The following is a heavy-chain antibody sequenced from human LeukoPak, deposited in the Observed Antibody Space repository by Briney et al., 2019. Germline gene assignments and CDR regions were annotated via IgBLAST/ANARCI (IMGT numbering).Heavy chain of an antibody. J-gene: IGHJ6*02. D-gene: IGHD2-15*01. Sequence: ASVKVSCKASGYTFTSYGISWVRQAPGQGPEWMGWISSYNDNTNYAQKLQGRVTMTTDTSTSTAYMELRSLRSDDTAVYYCARWYCGGGSCYSYYYGMDVWGQGTTVTVSS. CDR2: ISSYNDNT. CDR1: GYTFTSYG. V-gene: IGHV1-18*01. CDR3: ARWYCGGGSCYSYYYGMDV.